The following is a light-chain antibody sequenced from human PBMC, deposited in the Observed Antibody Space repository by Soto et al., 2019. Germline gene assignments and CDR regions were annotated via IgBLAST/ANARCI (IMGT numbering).Light chain of an antibody. J-gene: IGKJ2*01. Sequence: EIVLTQSPGTPSLSPGERATLSCRASQSDSSSYLAWYQQKPGQAPRLLIYGASSRATGIPDRFSGSGSGTDFTLTISRLEPEDFAVYYCQQYGSSPLYTFGQGTKLEIK. CDR1: QSDSSSY. V-gene: IGKV3-20*01. CDR3: QQYGSSPLYT. CDR2: GAS.